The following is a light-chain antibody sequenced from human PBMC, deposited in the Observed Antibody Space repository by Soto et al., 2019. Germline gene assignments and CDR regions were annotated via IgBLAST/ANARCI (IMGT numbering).Light chain of an antibody. V-gene: IGLV1-40*01. Sequence: QSVLTQPPSLSEAPGQRVTISCTGSSSNIGAGYEAHWYQQVPGTAPKLLIYENNNRPSGVPDRFSGSKSGTAASLAITGLQAEDEAEYYCQSYESSLSGYVFGTGTKLTVL. J-gene: IGLJ1*01. CDR3: QSYESSLSGYV. CDR2: ENN. CDR1: SSNIGAGYE.